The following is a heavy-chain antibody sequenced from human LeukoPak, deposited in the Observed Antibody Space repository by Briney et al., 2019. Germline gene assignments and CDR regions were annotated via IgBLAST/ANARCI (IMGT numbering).Heavy chain of an antibody. V-gene: IGHV4-61*05. J-gene: IGHJ5*02. CDR2: IYYSGST. Sequence: PSETLSLTCTVSGGSISTSSYYWGWVRQPPGKGLEWIGNIYYSGSTNYNPSLKSRVTISVDTSKNQFSLKLSSVTAADTAVYYCARTRMGDWFDPWGQGTLVTVSS. CDR3: ARTRMGDWFDP. CDR1: GGSISTSSYY. D-gene: IGHD1-26*01.